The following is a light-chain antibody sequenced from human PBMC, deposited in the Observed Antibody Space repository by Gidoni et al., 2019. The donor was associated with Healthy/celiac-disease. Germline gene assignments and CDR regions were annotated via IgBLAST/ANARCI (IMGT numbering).Light chain of an antibody. J-gene: IGLJ1*01. Sequence: QSVLTQPPSASGTPGQRVTISCSGSSSNIGSNTVNWYQQLPGTAPKLLIYSNNQRPSVVPDRFSGSKSGTSASLAISGLQSEDEADYYCAVWDDSLNGRVFGTGTKVTVL. CDR2: SNN. CDR1: SSNIGSNT. CDR3: AVWDDSLNGRV. V-gene: IGLV1-44*01.